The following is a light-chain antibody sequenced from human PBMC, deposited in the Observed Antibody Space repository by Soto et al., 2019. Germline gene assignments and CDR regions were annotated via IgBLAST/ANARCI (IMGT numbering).Light chain of an antibody. CDR3: ISFTPSTTTHWV. J-gene: IGLJ3*02. CDR2: EVT. CDR1: SSDVGDYNR. V-gene: IGLV2-14*01. Sequence: QSVLTQPPSVSGSPGQSTTISCTGTSSDVGDYNRVSWYQHHPGKAPKLMIFEVTNRPSGISDRFSGFKSGSTASLTISELQPDDEADYYCISFTPSTTTHWVFGGGTKLTVL.